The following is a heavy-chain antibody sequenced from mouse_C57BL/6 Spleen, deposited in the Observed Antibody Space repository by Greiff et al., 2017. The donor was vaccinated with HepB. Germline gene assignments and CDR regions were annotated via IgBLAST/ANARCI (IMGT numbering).Heavy chain of an antibody. J-gene: IGHJ4*01. D-gene: IGHD1-1*01. CDR3: DRGTYGYYYAMDY. V-gene: IGHV2-2*01. CDR2: IWSGGST. CDR1: GFSLTSYG. Sequence: QVQLKQSGPGLVQPSQTLSITCPVSGFSLTSYGVHWVRQSTGKGLEWLGVIWSGGSTDYNAAFIARLSISKDNSNRQVFFKMNSLQADDTAIYYCDRGTYGYYYAMDYWGQGASVTVSS.